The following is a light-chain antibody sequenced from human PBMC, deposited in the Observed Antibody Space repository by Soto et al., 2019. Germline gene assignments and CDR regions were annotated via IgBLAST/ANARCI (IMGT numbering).Light chain of an antibody. CDR1: QDITNY. J-gene: IGKJ5*01. CDR2: DAS. Sequence: DIQMTQSPSSLSASVGDRVTIICQASQDITNYLNWYQQKPWKAPKLLIYDASNLETGVPSRFSGSGSGTHFSFNISSLQPEDIATYYCQQYDNVPFTFGQGTRLEMK. V-gene: IGKV1-33*01. CDR3: QQYDNVPFT.